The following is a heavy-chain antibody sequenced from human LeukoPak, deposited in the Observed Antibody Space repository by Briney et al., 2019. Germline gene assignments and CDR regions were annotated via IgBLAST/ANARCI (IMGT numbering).Heavy chain of an antibody. J-gene: IGHJ4*02. CDR1: GGSISSGGYY. V-gene: IGHV4-31*03. CDR2: IYYSGST. CDR3: AREKEGYDSSGLRYFDY. D-gene: IGHD3-22*01. Sequence: PSRTLSLTCTVSGGSISSGGYYWSWIRQHPGKGLEWIGYIYYSGSTYYNPSLKSRVTISVDTSKNQFSLKLSSVTAADTAVYYCAREKEGYDSSGLRYFDYWGQGTLVTVSS.